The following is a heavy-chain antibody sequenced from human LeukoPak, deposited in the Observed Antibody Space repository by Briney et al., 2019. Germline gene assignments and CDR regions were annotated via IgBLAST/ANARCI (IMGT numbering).Heavy chain of an antibody. CDR3: AKTISPYGDYDYYGMDV. D-gene: IGHD4-17*01. J-gene: IGHJ6*02. V-gene: IGHV3-23*05. Sequence: SGGSLRLSCAASGFNFNSYTMNWVRQAPGKGLQWVANILASGSPTYYADSVKGRFIISRDNSKNTVYLQMNSLRVEDTAIYYCAKTISPYGDYDYYGMDVWGQGTTVTVSS. CDR1: GFNFNSYT. CDR2: ILASGSPT.